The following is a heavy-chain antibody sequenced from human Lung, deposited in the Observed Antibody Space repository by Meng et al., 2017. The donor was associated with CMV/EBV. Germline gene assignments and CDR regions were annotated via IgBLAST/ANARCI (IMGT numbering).Heavy chain of an antibody. Sequence: GSLRLXXTVSGGSVSSGSYYWSWLRQPPGKGLEWIGYIAYIGRTHYNPSLKSCVSISVDTSKNQFSLKLSSVTAADTAIFYCARDILERNAFDMWGQGTMVTVSS. V-gene: IGHV4-61*01. CDR3: ARDILERNAFDM. CDR2: IAYIGRT. J-gene: IGHJ3*02. D-gene: IGHD1-1*01. CDR1: GGSVSSGSYY.